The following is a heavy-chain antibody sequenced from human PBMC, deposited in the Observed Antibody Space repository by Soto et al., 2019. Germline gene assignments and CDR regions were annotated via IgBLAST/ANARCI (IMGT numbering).Heavy chain of an antibody. V-gene: IGHV4-4*02. D-gene: IGHD3-9*01. CDR3: ARRHSATWLFDY. CDR1: GGSISSSYW. CDR2: IYHSGIT. J-gene: IGHJ4*02. Sequence: SETLSLTCAVSGGSISSSYWWTWVRQAPGKGLQWIGEIYHSGITNYNPSLRSRVSMSVDKSNNEFSLSLTSVTAADTAVYYCARRHSATWLFDYWGLGTLVTVSS.